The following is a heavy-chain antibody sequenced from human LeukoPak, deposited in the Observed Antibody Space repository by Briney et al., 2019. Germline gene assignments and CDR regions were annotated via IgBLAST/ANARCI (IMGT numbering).Heavy chain of an antibody. CDR1: GFTFSSYG. CDR2: ISYDGSNK. J-gene: IGHJ4*02. V-gene: IGHV3-30*18. D-gene: IGHD6-19*01. Sequence: GRSLRLSCAASGFTFSSYGMHWVRQAPGKGLEWVAVISYDGSNKYYADSVEGRFTISRDNSKNTLYLQMNSLRAEDTAVYYCAKESPLYSSGWYFDYWGQGTLVTVSS. CDR3: AKESPLYSSGWYFDY.